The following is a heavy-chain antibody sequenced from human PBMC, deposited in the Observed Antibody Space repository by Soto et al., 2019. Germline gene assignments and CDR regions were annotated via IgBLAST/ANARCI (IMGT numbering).Heavy chain of an antibody. V-gene: IGHV3-23*01. CDR2: ISGSGGST. J-gene: IGHJ3*02. Sequence: EVQLLESGGGLVQPGGSLRLSCAASGFTFSSYAMSWVRQAPGKGLEWVSAISGSGGSTYYADSVKGRFTISRDNSKNTLYLQMNSLRAEDTAVYYCAKVGSCSGGSCYEAFDIWGQGTMVTVSS. CDR1: GFTFSSYA. CDR3: AKVGSCSGGSCYEAFDI. D-gene: IGHD2-15*01.